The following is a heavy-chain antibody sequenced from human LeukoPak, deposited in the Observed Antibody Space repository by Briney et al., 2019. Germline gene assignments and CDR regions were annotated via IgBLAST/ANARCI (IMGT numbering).Heavy chain of an antibody. Sequence: ASVKVSCKASGYTFTSYGISRVRQAPGQGLEWMGWISAYNGNTNYAQKLQGRVTMTTDTSTSTAYMELRSLRSDDTAVYYCARDDPTYYYGSGSYGYWGQGTLVTVSS. CDR1: GYTFTSYG. CDR3: ARDDPTYYYGSGSYGY. CDR2: ISAYNGNT. J-gene: IGHJ4*02. D-gene: IGHD3-10*01. V-gene: IGHV1-18*04.